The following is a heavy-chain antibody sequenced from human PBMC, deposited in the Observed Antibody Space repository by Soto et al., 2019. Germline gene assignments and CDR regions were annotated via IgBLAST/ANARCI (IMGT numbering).Heavy chain of an antibody. D-gene: IGHD1-1*01. CDR1: GGSFSVYY. J-gene: IGHJ6*02. V-gene: IGHV4-34*01. Sequence: SESMSLTSAVYGGSFSVYYWGWIRQPPGKGLEWIGEINHSGSTNYNPSLKSRVSISVDTSKNQFSLKLSSVTAADTAVYYCARFGYPERGRYGMDVWGQGTTVTVSS. CDR2: INHSGST. CDR3: ARFGYPERGRYGMDV.